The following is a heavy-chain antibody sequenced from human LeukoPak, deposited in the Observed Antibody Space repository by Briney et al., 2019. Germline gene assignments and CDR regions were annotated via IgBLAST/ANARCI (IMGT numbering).Heavy chain of an antibody. Sequence: GESLKISCAASGISFNNYWMHWVRQAPGKGLMWVSRVNSDGSSTVYADSVKGRFTISRDNARTTVYLQMSSLRPDDTATYYCATGLGHYYDYWGQGTLVIVSS. CDR2: VNSDGSST. V-gene: IGHV3-74*01. CDR1: GISFNNYW. J-gene: IGHJ4*02. CDR3: ATGLGHYYDY. D-gene: IGHD3-22*01.